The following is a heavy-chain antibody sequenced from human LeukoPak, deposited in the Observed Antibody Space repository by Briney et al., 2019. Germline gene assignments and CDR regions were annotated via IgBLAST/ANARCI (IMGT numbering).Heavy chain of an antibody. V-gene: IGHV3-74*01. CDR1: GFTFTTYW. CDR2: ISTDASST. Sequence: GESLRLSCAASGFTFTTYWMSWVRQAPGKGLVWVSRISTDASSTTYADSVKGRFTISRDNAKGTLYLQMSSLRAEDTAVYYCTGHHQAYSRTYWGQGTLVTVSS. J-gene: IGHJ4*02. CDR3: TGHHQAYSRTY. D-gene: IGHD4-11*01.